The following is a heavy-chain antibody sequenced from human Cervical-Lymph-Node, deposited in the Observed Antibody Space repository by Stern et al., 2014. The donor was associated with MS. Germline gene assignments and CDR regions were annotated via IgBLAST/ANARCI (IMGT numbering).Heavy chain of an antibody. CDR2: INAANDNT. Sequence: QVKLMQSGAEVRKPGASVKVSCKASGYTFTRYSIHWLRQAPGQRPEWMGWINAANDNTKYSPKFQDRVTFTRDTSASTVYMEVRSLRSEDTAVYYCARQQFLDSWGQGTLVTVSS. CDR1: GYTFTRYS. CDR3: ARQQFLDS. J-gene: IGHJ4*02. V-gene: IGHV1-3*01. D-gene: IGHD6-13*01.